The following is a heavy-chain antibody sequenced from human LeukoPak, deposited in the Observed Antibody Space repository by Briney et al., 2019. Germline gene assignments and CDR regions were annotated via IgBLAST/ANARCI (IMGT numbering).Heavy chain of an antibody. Sequence: SQPLSLTCTVSGGSISSGGYYWSRIRQHPGKGLERIGYIYYSGSTYYNPSLKSRVTIAVDTSKNQFSLKLSSVTAADTAVYYGARAECFGKKYYFDYWGQGTLVTVSS. D-gene: IGHD3-10*01. CDR2: IYYSGST. CDR3: ARAECFGKKYYFDY. CDR1: GGSISSGGYY. V-gene: IGHV4-31*03. J-gene: IGHJ4*02.